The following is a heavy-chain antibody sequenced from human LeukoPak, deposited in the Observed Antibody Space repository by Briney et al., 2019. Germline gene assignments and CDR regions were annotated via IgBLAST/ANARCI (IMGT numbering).Heavy chain of an antibody. V-gene: IGHV1-2*02. CDR1: GYTFTSYD. CDR3: ARDYGYVWGSYSGDWFDP. CDR2: INPNSGGT. J-gene: IGHJ5*02. D-gene: IGHD3-16*01. Sequence: ASVKVSCKASGYTFTSYDINWVRQATGQGLEWMGWINPNSGGTNYAQKFKGRVTMTRDTSISTAYMELSRLRSDDTAVYYCARDYGYVWGSYSGDWFDPWGQGTLVTVSS.